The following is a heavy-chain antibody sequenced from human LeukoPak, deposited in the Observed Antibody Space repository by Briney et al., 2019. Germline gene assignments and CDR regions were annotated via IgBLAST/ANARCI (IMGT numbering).Heavy chain of an antibody. V-gene: IGHV3-23*02. J-gene: IGHJ4*02. CDR1: RLTFNSNS. D-gene: IGHD3-22*01. CDR2: ISVSGGSE. CDR3: ASHAHDYDSSGYFDS. Sequence: GGSLRLSCVVSRLTFNSNSMYWVRQAPGKGLEWVSGISVSGGSEYYGDSVKGRFSVSRDNYKNKVYLQMNSLRAEDTAVYFCASHAHDYDSSGYFDSWGQGALVTVSS.